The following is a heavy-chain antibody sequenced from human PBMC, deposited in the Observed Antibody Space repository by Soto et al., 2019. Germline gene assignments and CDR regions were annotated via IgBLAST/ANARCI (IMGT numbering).Heavy chain of an antibody. CDR1: GYTFTSYG. D-gene: IGHD6-6*01. J-gene: IGHJ5*02. V-gene: IGHV1-18*01. Sequence: ASVKVSCKASGYTFTSYGISWVRQAPGQGLEWMGWISAYNGNTNYAQKLQGRVTMTTDTSTSTAYMELRSLRSDDTAVYYCARDSRTSIAGPFDPWGQGTLVTVSS. CDR3: ARDSRTSIAGPFDP. CDR2: ISAYNGNT.